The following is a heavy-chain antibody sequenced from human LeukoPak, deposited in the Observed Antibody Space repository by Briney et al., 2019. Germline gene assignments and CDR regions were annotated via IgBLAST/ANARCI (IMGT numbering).Heavy chain of an antibody. CDR2: IIPIFGTA. Sequence: ASVKVSCKASGGTFSSYAISWVRQAPGQELEWMGGIIPIFGTANYAQKFQGRVTITADESTSTAYMELSSLRSEDTAVYYCARARKTGYSSVEFDYWGQGTLVTVSS. J-gene: IGHJ4*02. CDR3: ARARKTGYSSVEFDY. V-gene: IGHV1-69*13. D-gene: IGHD6-19*01. CDR1: GGTFSSYA.